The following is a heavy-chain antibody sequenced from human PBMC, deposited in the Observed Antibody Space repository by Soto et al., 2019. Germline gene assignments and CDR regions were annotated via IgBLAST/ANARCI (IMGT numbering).Heavy chain of an antibody. V-gene: IGHV1-18*01. Sequence: QVHLVQSGAEVKKPGASVKVSCKGSGYAFTTYGITWVRQAPGQGLERMGLISAHNGNTNYAQKLQGRVTVTRNTSTSTAYMELRSLRSDDTAVYYCARGRYGDYWGQGALVTVSS. D-gene: IGHD1-1*01. J-gene: IGHJ4*02. CDR2: ISAHNGNT. CDR3: ARGRYGDY. CDR1: GYAFTTYG.